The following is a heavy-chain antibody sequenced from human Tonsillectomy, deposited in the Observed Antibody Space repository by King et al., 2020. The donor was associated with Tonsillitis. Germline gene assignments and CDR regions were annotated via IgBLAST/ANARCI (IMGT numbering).Heavy chain of an antibody. D-gene: IGHD6-6*01. J-gene: IGHJ6*03. CDR3: AREGYSSSPYYYHYYMDV. CDR1: GGSISSGSYY. V-gene: IGHV4-61*02. Sequence: VQLQESGPGLVKPSQTLSLTCTVSGGSISSGSYYWSWIRQPAGKGLEWIVRIYTSGSTNYNPSLKSRVTVSVDTSKNQFSLKLSSMTAADTAVYYCAREGYSSSPYYYHYYMDVWGKGTTVTVSS. CDR2: IYTSGST.